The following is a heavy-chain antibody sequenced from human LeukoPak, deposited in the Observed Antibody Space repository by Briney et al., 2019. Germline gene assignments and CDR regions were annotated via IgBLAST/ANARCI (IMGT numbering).Heavy chain of an antibody. Sequence: SETLSLTCTVSGGSISSYYWSWIRQPPGKGLEWIGYIYYSGSTNYNPSLKSRVTISVDTSKNQFSLKLGSVTAADTAVYYCARGNIVAIDYWGQGTLVTVSS. CDR1: GGSISSYY. V-gene: IGHV4-59*12. CDR3: ARGNIVAIDY. D-gene: IGHD5-12*01. CDR2: IYYSGST. J-gene: IGHJ4*02.